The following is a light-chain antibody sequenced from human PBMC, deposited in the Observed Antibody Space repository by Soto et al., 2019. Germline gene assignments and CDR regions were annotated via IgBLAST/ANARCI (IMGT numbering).Light chain of an antibody. CDR2: TVS. V-gene: IGKV2-40*01. Sequence: DIVMTQTPLSLPVTPGEPASISCGSSQSLLASDDGNTYLDWYLQKPGQSPQLLIYTVSYRASGVPDRFSGSGSGTDFTLKISRVEAEDVGVYYCMQRIEFPLTFGGGTKVEIK. J-gene: IGKJ4*01. CDR3: MQRIEFPLT. CDR1: QSLLASDDGNTY.